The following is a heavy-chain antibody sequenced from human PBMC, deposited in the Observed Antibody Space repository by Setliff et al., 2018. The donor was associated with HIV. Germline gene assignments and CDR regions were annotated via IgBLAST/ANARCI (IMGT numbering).Heavy chain of an antibody. CDR3: ARHQVIPTVIGAFDI. Sequence: SETLSLTCTVSGDSISTSNSFWGWVRQPPGKGLEWIGSLYYGGSTYYNPSLKSRVTISVDTSKNHFSLKLSSVTAADTAVYYCARHQVIPTVIGAFDIWGQGTVVTVSS. CDR1: GDSISTSNSF. CDR2: LYYGGST. V-gene: IGHV4-39*01. J-gene: IGHJ3*02. D-gene: IGHD3-16*02.